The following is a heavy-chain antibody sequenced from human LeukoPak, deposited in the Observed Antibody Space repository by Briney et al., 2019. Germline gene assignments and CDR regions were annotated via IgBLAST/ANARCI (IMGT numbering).Heavy chain of an antibody. D-gene: IGHD3-3*01. CDR3: AKDGTTYYDFWSGYNADADAFDI. J-gene: IGHJ3*02. V-gene: IGHV3-23*01. CDR2: ICGSGGST. Sequence: PGGSLRLSCAASGFTFSSYAMSWVRQAPGKGLEWVSAICGSGGSTYYADSVKGRFTISRDNSKNTLYLQMNSLGAEDTAVYYCAKDGTTYYDFWSGYNADADAFDIWGQGTMVTVSS. CDR1: GFTFSSYA.